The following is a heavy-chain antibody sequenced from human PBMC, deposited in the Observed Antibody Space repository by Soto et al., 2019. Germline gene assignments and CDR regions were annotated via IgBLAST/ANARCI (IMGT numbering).Heavy chain of an antibody. CDR3: ARRGRYYYDSSGHKNWFDP. V-gene: IGHV1-18*01. J-gene: IGHJ5*02. D-gene: IGHD3-22*01. Sequence: ASVKVSCKASGYTFTSYGISWVRQAPGQGLEWMGWISAYNGNTNYAQKLQGRVTMTTDTSTSTAYMELRSLRSDDTAVYYCARRGRYYYDSSGHKNWFDPWGQGTLVTVSS. CDR2: ISAYNGNT. CDR1: GYTFTSYG.